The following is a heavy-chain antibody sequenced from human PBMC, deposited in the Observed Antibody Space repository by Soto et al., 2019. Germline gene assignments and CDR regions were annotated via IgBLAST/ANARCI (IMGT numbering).Heavy chain of an antibody. J-gene: IGHJ4*02. CDR1: GFTFSSYA. Sequence: QVQLVESGGGVVQPGRSLRLSCAASGFTFSSYAMHWVRQAPGKGLEWVAVISYDGSNKYYADSVKGRFTISRDNSKNTLYLQMNSLRAEVTAVYYCARDTRNVFDYWGQGTLVTVSS. V-gene: IGHV3-30-3*01. CDR2: ISYDGSNK. CDR3: ARDTRNVFDY.